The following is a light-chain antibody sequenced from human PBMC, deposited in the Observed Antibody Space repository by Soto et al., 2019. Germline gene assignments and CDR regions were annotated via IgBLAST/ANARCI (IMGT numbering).Light chain of an antibody. Sequence: EIVLTQSPATLSLSPGERATLSCRASQSVRSYLGWYQQKPGQAPRLLIYDASNRATGIPARFSGSGSGTDFTLPISSLEPEDFAVYYCQQRSSWPPYTFGQGTKLEIK. CDR2: DAS. CDR3: QQRSSWPPYT. V-gene: IGKV3-11*01. CDR1: QSVRSY. J-gene: IGKJ2*01.